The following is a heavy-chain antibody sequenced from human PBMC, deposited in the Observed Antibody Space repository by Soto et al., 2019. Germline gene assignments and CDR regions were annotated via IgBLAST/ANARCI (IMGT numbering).Heavy chain of an antibody. V-gene: IGHV4-59*01. D-gene: IGHD3-10*01. J-gene: IGHJ4*02. Sequence: PSETLSLSCTVSGCSFSSYYLHWIRQPPGKGLEWIGSVHYSGSTNYNPSLKSQVTISVDTSKNQFSLKLRSVTTADTAVYYCARDLMSGLGAIGYWGQGTLVTVSS. CDR1: GCSFSSYY. CDR3: ARDLMSGLGAIGY. CDR2: VHYSGST.